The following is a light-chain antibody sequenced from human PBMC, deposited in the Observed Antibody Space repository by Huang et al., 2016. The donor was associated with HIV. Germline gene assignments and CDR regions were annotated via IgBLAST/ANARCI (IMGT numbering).Light chain of an antibody. V-gene: IGKV3-20*01. CDR3: QQYGNSLFT. CDR2: GAS. J-gene: IGKJ3*01. CDR1: QSISSSY. Sequence: EIVLTQSPGTLSLSPGESATLSCRASQSISSSYLAWYQQKPGQAPRLLIYGASGRATGVPDRFSGSGSGTDFILTISRLEPEDFAVYYCQQYGNSLFTFGPGTKVDIK.